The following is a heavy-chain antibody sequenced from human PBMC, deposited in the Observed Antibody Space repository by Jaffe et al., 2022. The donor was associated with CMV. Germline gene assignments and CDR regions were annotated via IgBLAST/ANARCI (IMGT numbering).Heavy chain of an antibody. CDR2: ISWDGGST. Sequence: EVQLVESGGVVVQPGGSLRLSCAASGFTFDDYTMHWVRQAPGKGLEWVSLISWDGGSTYYADSVKGRFTISRDNSKNSLYLQMNSLRTEDTALYYCAKDLDYSGSYYGGFDYWGQGTLVTVSS. CDR1: GFTFDDYT. CDR3: AKDLDYSGSYYGGFDY. J-gene: IGHJ4*02. V-gene: IGHV3-43*01. D-gene: IGHD1-26*01.